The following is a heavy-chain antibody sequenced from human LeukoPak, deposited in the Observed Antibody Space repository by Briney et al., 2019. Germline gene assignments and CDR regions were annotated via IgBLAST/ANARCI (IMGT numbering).Heavy chain of an antibody. CDR1: GFTFINAW. Sequence: GGSLRLSCAASGFTFINAWMAWVRQAPGKGLEWVGRIKAKAHGGTIEYAAPVKGRFTISRDDSKNTLYLQMNSLKTEDTAVYYCAKSWNYYDSSGDDALDIWGQGTMVTVSS. V-gene: IGHV3-15*01. J-gene: IGHJ3*02. CDR3: AKSWNYYDSSGDDALDI. D-gene: IGHD3-22*01. CDR2: IKAKAHGGTI.